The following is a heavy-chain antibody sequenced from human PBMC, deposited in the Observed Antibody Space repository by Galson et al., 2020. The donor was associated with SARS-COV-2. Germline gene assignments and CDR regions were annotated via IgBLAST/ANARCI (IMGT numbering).Heavy chain of an antibody. D-gene: IGHD3-9*01. CDR1: GFAFSTYA. Sequence: GESLKISCAASGFAFSTYALSWVRQTPGRGLEWVSAISARGDATYYADSVKGRFTISRDNSKNTLYLQMNSLRAEDTSGYYCAKDYDILTGPIWGQGTLVTVSS. CDR2: ISARGDAT. CDR3: AKDYDILTGPI. V-gene: IGHV3-23*01. J-gene: IGHJ4*02.